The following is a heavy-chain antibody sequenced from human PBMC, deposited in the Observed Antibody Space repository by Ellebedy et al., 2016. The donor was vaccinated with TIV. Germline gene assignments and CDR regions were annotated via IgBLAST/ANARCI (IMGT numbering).Heavy chain of an antibody. CDR1: GYSFTSYW. V-gene: IGHV5-51*01. D-gene: IGHD2-15*01. CDR2: IYPGDSDT. Sequence: PGGSLRLSCKGSGYSFTSYWIGWVRQMPGKGLEWMGIIYPGDSDTRYSPSFQGQVTISADKSISTAYLQWSSLKASDTAMYYCARSPQRVVAAYYFDYWGQGTLVTVSS. J-gene: IGHJ4*02. CDR3: ARSPQRVVAAYYFDY.